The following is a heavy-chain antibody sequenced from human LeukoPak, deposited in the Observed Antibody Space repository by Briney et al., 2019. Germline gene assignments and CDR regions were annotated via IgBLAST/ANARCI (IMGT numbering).Heavy chain of an antibody. Sequence: SETLSLTCTVSGVSVSSGSYYWSWIRQPPGKGLEWIGYIYYSGSTNYNPSLKSRVTISVDTSKNQFSLKLSSVTAADTAVYYCARGKLSYYYGSGSYYRQNPYLDYWGQGTLVTVSS. V-gene: IGHV4-61*01. D-gene: IGHD3-10*01. CDR1: GVSVSSGSYY. J-gene: IGHJ4*02. CDR3: ARGKLSYYYGSGSYYRQNPYLDY. CDR2: IYYSGST.